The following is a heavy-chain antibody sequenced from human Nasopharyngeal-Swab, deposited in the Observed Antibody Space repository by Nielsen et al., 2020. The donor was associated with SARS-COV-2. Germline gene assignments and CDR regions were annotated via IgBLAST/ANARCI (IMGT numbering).Heavy chain of an antibody. D-gene: IGHD1-26*01. CDR2: IYSGGST. J-gene: IGHJ6*04. CDR1: GFTVSSNY. CDR3: ARDLGSSGSSVSLDV. V-gene: IGHV3-53*04. Sequence: GGSLRLSCAASGFTVSSNYMSWVRQAPGKGLEWVSVIYSGGSTYYADSVKGRFTISGHNSKNTLYLQMNSLRAEDTAVYYCARDLGSSGSSVSLDVWGKGTTVTVSS.